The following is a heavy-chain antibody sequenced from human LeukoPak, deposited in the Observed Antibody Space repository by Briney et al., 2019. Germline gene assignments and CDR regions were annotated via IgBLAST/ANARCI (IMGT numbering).Heavy chain of an antibody. D-gene: IGHD3-22*01. CDR2: INTYNGNT. J-gene: IGHJ4*02. CDR3: ARDRGDGGYYDSSGYYSTPTFEY. Sequence: ASVKVSCKSSGYTFNSHGISWVRQAPGQGLEWMAWINTYNGNTYYAEKFQGRVTMTTDTSTSTAYMELRGLRSDDTAVYYCARDRGDGGYYDSSGYYSTPTFEYWGQGTLVTVSS. V-gene: IGHV1-18*04. CDR1: GYTFNSHG.